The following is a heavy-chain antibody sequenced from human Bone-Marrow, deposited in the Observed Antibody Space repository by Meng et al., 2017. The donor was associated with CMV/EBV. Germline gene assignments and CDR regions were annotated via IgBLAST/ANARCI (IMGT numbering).Heavy chain of an antibody. CDR3: ARQAGAIVVVPAAIAPYDAFDI. V-gene: IGHV1-18*01. D-gene: IGHD2-2*02. J-gene: IGHJ3*02. CDR1: GYTFTSYG. Sequence: ASVKVSCKASGYTFTSYGISWVRQAPGQGLEWMGWISAYNGNTNYAQKLQGRVTMTTDTSTSTAYMELSSLRSEDTAVYYCARQAGAIVVVPAAIAPYDAFDIWGQGTMVTVSS. CDR2: ISAYNGNT.